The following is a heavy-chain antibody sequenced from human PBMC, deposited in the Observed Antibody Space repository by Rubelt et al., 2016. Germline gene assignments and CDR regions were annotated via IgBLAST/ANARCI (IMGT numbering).Heavy chain of an antibody. Sequence: VQLVESGGGLVQPGGSLRLSCAASGFTFSSYSMNWVRQAPGKGLEWVSYISSSSSTIYYADSVKGRFTISRDNAKNSLYLQMNRLRDEDTAVYYCARDILTGYSYGYGEYYFDYWGQGTLVTVSS. V-gene: IGHV3-48*02. CDR2: ISSSSSTI. CDR3: ARDILTGYSYGYGEYYFDY. CDR1: GFTFSSYS. J-gene: IGHJ4*02. D-gene: IGHD5-18*01.